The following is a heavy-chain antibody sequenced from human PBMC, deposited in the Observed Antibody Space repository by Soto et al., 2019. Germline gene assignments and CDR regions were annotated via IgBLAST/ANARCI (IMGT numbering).Heavy chain of an antibody. J-gene: IGHJ6*03. Sequence: PGGSLRLSCAASGFTFSSYSMNWFRQAPGKGLEWVSSISSSSSYIYYADSVKGRFTISRDNAKNSLYLQMNSLRAEDTAVYYCARDSPSYYYYMDVWGKGTTVTVSS. CDR1: GFTFSSYS. CDR2: ISSSSSYI. V-gene: IGHV3-21*01. CDR3: ARDSPSYYYYMDV.